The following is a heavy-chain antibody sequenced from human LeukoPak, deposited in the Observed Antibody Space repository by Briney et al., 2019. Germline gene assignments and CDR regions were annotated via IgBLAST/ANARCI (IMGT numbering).Heavy chain of an antibody. CDR2: IYHDDSDT. CDR3: ARQDCSGNRCYLDY. J-gene: IGHJ4*02. D-gene: IGHD2-15*01. V-gene: IGHV5-51*01. CDR1: GYKFNAYW. Sequence: GESLKISCKGSGYKFNAYWIAWVRQMPGKGLEWMGIIYHDDSDTRYSPSFQGQVTISADKSISTAYLQWSSLKASDTAMYYCARQDCSGNRCYLDYWGQGTLVTSSS.